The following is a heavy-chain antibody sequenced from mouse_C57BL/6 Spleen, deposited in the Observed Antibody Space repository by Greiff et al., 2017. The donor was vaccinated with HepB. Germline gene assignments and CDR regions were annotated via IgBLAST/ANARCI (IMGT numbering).Heavy chain of an antibody. Sequence: DVQLVESGGGLVKPGGSLKLSCAASGFTFSDYGMHWVRQAPEKGLEWVAYISSGSSTIYYADTVKGRFTISRDNAKNTLFLQMTSLRSEDTAMYYCASNYGSSYYWYFDVWGTRTTVTVSS. CDR3: ASNYGSSYYWYFDV. CDR1: GFTFSDYG. V-gene: IGHV5-17*01. J-gene: IGHJ1*03. CDR2: ISSGSSTI. D-gene: IGHD1-1*01.